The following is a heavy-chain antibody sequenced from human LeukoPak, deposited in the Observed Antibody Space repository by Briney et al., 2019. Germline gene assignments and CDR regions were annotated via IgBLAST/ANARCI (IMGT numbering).Heavy chain of an antibody. J-gene: IGHJ6*02. Sequence: ASVKVSCKASGGTFSSYAISWVRQAPGQGPEWMGRIIPILGIANYAQKFQGRVTITADKSTSTAYMELSSLRSEDTAVYYCARDRGYCSSTSCLHSYYGMDVWGQGTTVTVSS. CDR3: ARDRGYCSSTSCLHSYYGMDV. D-gene: IGHD2-2*01. V-gene: IGHV1-69*04. CDR2: IIPILGIA. CDR1: GGTFSSYA.